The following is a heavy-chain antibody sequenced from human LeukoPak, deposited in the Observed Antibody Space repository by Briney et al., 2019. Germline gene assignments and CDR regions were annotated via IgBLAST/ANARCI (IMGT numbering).Heavy chain of an antibody. Sequence: GAPVKVSCKASGDTFTASFIHWVRQAPGQGPECMGRMNANSVVTMYAQTLQDRVTMTRDTSISTAYMELSRLPSDDTALYYCARDLSSTSSWEFDYWGQGSLVTVSS. V-gene: IGHV1-2*06. D-gene: IGHD7-27*01. CDR3: ARDLSSTSSWEFDY. J-gene: IGHJ4*02. CDR2: MNANSVVT. CDR1: GDTFTASF.